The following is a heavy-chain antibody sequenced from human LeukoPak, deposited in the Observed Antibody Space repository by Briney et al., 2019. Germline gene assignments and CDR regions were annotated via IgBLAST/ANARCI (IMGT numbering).Heavy chain of an antibody. J-gene: IGHJ4*02. V-gene: IGHV3-21*01. CDR2: ISSSSSYI. Sequence: VGSLRLSCAASGFTFSSYSMNWVRQAPGKGLEWVSSISSSSSYIYYADSVKGRFTISRDNAKNSLYLQMNSLRAEDTAVYYCARVWATISPFDYWGQGTLVTVSS. CDR1: GFTFSSYS. CDR3: ARVWATISPFDY. D-gene: IGHD5-24*01.